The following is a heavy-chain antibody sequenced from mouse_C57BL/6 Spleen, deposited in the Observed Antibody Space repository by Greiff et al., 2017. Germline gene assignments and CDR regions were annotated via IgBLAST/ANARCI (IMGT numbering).Heavy chain of an antibody. V-gene: IGHV1-64*01. D-gene: IGHD1-1*01. Sequence: VQLQQPGAELVKPGASVKLSCKASGYTFTSYWMHWVKQRPGQGLEWIGMIHPNSGSTNYNEKFKSKATLTVDKSSSTAYMQLSSLTSEDSAVYYCARSYYYGSSYGYCDVWGTGTTVTVSS. CDR3: ARSYYYGSSYGYCDV. CDR1: GYTFTSYW. J-gene: IGHJ1*03. CDR2: IHPNSGST.